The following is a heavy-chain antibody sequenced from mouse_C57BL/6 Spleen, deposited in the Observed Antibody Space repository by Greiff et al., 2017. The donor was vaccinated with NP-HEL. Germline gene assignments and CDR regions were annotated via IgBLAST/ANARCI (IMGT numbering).Heavy chain of an antibody. V-gene: IGHV10-1*01. D-gene: IGHD2-4*01. CDR2: IRSKSNNYAT. CDR1: GFSFNTYA. J-gene: IGHJ4*01. Sequence: EVKLMESGGGLVQPKGSLKLSCAASGFSFNTYAMNWVRQAPGKGLEWVARIRSKSNNYATYYADSVKDRFTISRDDSESMLYLQMNNLKTEDTAMYYCVRQGYDYDVPLYYAMDYWGQGTSVTVSS. CDR3: VRQGYDYDVPLYYAMDY.